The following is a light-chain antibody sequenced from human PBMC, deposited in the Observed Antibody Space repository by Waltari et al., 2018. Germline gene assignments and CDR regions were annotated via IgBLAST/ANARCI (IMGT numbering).Light chain of an antibody. Sequence: SSELTQDPVVSVALGQTVRITCQGDSLRRYHASWYQQKPGQAPVLVIYGQNHRPSGIADRFSCSTSGNTAFLTITGAQAEDEAYYYCDSRDSSGNHEVFGGGTKLTVL. V-gene: IGLV3-19*01. CDR3: DSRDSSGNHEV. CDR1: SLRRYH. J-gene: IGLJ2*01. CDR2: GQN.